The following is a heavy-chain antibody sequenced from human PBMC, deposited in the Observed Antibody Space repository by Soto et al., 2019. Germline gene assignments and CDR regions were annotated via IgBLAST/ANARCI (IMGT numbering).Heavy chain of an antibody. CDR1: GGTFSSYA. J-gene: IGHJ1*01. D-gene: IGHD3-22*01. V-gene: IGHV1-69*06. Sequence: SVKVSCKASGGTFSSYAISWVRQAPGQGLEWMGGIIPIFGTANYAQKFQGRVTITADKSTSTAYMELSSLRSEDTAVYYCARCKYYYDSSGLLGSEYFQHWGQGTLVTVSS. CDR3: ARCKYYYDSSGLLGSEYFQH. CDR2: IIPIFGTA.